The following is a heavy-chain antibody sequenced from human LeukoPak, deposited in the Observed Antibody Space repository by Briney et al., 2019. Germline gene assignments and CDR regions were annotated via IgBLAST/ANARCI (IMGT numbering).Heavy chain of an antibody. D-gene: IGHD2-15*01. CDR3: EIVRRWTGDY. CDR1: GFTFSDYD. J-gene: IGHJ4*02. Sequence: GGSLRLSCAASGFTFSDYDRSWVRQAPGKGLEWISFISSSGATIYYADSVKGRFAISRDNAKNSVYLQMSSLRAEDTAVYYCEIVRRWTGDYWVQGTLVTVSS. V-gene: IGHV3-11*01. CDR2: ISSSGATI.